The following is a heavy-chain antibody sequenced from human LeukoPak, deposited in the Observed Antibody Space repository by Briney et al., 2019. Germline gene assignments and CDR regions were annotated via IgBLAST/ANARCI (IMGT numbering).Heavy chain of an antibody. D-gene: IGHD4-17*01. CDR2: INHSGST. CDR1: GGSFSGYY. CDR3: ASILYDLGDHCIDS. J-gene: IGHJ4*02. V-gene: IGHV4-34*01. Sequence: SETLSLSCAVYGGSFSGYYWSWIRQPPGKGLEWIGEINHSGSTNYNPSLKSRVTISVDTSKNQFSLKLSSVTAADTAVYYCASILYDLGDHCIDSWGQGTLVTVSS.